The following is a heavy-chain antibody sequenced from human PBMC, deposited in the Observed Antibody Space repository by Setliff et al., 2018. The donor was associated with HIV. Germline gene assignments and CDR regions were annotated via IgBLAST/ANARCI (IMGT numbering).Heavy chain of an antibody. Sequence: SETLSLTCTVSGGSINSTSYYWGWIRQPPGNGLEWIGSIYHTGSTYYKPSLKGRVTISVDTSKNPFSLRLSSVAAGDTAVYSCARSSVPVASGYYYFEYWGQGTLVTVSS. V-gene: IGHV4-39*01. J-gene: IGHJ4*02. CDR2: IYHTGST. CDR1: GGSINSTSYY. D-gene: IGHD3-3*01. CDR3: ARSSVPVASGYYYFEY.